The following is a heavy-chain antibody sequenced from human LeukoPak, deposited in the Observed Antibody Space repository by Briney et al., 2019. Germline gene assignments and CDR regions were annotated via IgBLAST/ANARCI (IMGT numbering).Heavy chain of an antibody. Sequence: GGSLRLSCVASGFTFSSYSFNWVRQAPGKGLEWASSISSTSEYIYYADSVKGRFTISRDNSKNTLYLQMNSLRAEDTAVYYCAKDGSGYYYYMDVWGKGTTVTVSS. D-gene: IGHD3-10*01. CDR3: AKDGSGYYYYMDV. CDR2: ISSTSEYI. J-gene: IGHJ6*03. V-gene: IGHV3-21*04. CDR1: GFTFSSYS.